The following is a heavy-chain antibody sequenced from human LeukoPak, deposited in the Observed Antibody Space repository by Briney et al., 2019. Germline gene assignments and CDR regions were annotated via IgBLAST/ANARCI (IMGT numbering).Heavy chain of an antibody. D-gene: IGHD3-22*01. CDR2: INPRVKT. V-gene: IGHV4-34*01. CDR3: ARRHYYDTSGYFY. Sequence: PSETLSLTCTVSGGSISSYYWSWIRQPPGKGLEWIGEINPRVKTNDDPSLKSRVTISLDTSKNQFSLKLSSVTAADTAVYYCARRHYYDTSGYFYWGQGTLVTVSS. J-gene: IGHJ4*02. CDR1: GGSISSYY.